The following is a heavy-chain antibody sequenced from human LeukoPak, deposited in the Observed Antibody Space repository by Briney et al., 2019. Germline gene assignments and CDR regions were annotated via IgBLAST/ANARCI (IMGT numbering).Heavy chain of an antibody. CDR1: GFTFSGHS. CDR2: ISSSGTYT. J-gene: IGHJ4*02. D-gene: IGHD3-3*01. V-gene: IGHV3-21*01. CDR3: AKDGPDYAFWSGYSY. Sequence: GGSLRLSCVASGFTFSGHSMNWVRQAPGKGLEWVSSISSSGTYTHYADSVKGRFTIFRDNAKNSLYLQMNSLRAEDTAVYYCAKDGPDYAFWSGYSYWGQGTLVTISS.